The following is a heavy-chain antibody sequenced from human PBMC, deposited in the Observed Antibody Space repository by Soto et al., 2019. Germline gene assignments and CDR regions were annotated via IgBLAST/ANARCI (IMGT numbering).Heavy chain of an antibody. CDR3: ARDHGDYAFDY. Sequence: SETLSLTCAVYGGSFSGYYWSWIRQPPGKGLEWIGEINHSGSTNYNPSPKSRVTISVDTSKNQFSLKLSSVTAADTAVYYCARDHGDYAFDYWGQGTLVTVSS. D-gene: IGHD4-17*01. CDR1: GGSFSGYY. J-gene: IGHJ4*02. V-gene: IGHV4-34*01. CDR2: INHSGST.